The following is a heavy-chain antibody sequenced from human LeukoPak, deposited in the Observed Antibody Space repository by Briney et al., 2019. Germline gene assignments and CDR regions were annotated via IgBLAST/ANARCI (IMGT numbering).Heavy chain of an antibody. CDR3: ARAAPLYSYGYDFDY. V-gene: IGHV4-31*03. Sequence: SETLSLTCTVSGGSISSSTYYWSWIRQHPGKGLEWIGYLYYSGSTYYNPSLKSRVTISVDTSKNQFSLKLSSVTAADTAVYFCARAAPLYSYGYDFDYWGQGTLVTVSS. J-gene: IGHJ4*02. D-gene: IGHD5-18*01. CDR1: GGSISSSTYY. CDR2: LYYSGST.